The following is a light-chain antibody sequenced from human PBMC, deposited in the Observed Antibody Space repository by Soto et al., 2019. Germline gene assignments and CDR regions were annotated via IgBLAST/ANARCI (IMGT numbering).Light chain of an antibody. CDR1: QSFISSY. V-gene: IGKV3-20*01. CDR3: QQYGSSPWAA. CDR2: GAS. Sequence: EIVLTQSPGTLSLSPGERATLSCRASQSFISSYLAWYQQKPGQAPRLLIYGASSRATGIPDRFSGSGSGTDFTLTISRLEPEDFAVHYCQQYGSSPWAAFGQGTRLEIK. J-gene: IGKJ5*01.